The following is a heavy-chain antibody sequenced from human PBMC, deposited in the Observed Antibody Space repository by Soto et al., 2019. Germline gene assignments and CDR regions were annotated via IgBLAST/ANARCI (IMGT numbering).Heavy chain of an antibody. CDR3: ARRLKRITMIVVAKPNMDV. V-gene: IGHV4-34*01. Sequence: PSETLSLTCAVYGGSFSGYYWSWIRQPPGKGLEWIGEINHSGSTNYNPSLKSRVTISVDTSKNQFSLKLSSVTAADTAVYYCARRLKRITMIVVAKPNMDVWGQGTTVTVSS. J-gene: IGHJ6*02. CDR1: GGSFSGYY. D-gene: IGHD3-22*01. CDR2: INHSGST.